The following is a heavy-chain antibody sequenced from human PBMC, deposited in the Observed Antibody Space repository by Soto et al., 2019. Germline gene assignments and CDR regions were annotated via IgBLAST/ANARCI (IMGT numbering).Heavy chain of an antibody. J-gene: IGHJ4*02. Sequence: EVQLLESGGGSVQLGGSLRLSCAVSGFTFRTHAMYWVRQAPGKGLEWVSAIDDTNIAYYADSVKGRFIITRDNSRNTLYLQLDGLRAEDTAIYYCTKRPMCTGDCWYFDDWGQGVLVTVSS. D-gene: IGHD2-21*02. CDR3: TKRPMCTGDCWYFDD. V-gene: IGHV3-23*05. CDR1: GFTFRTHA. CDR2: IDDTNIA.